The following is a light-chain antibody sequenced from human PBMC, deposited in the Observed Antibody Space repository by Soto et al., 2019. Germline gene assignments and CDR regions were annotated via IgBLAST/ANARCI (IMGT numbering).Light chain of an antibody. CDR1: QSVSSNY. J-gene: IGKJ1*01. Sequence: EIVLTQSPGTLSLSPGERATLSCRASQSVSSNYLAWYQQKPGHAPMPPIDGASSRATCIPDRFSGSGAGTDFTLTISSLEPEDFAVYYCQQYGSSPRTFGEGTKVEIK. V-gene: IGKV3-20*01. CDR3: QQYGSSPRT. CDR2: GAS.